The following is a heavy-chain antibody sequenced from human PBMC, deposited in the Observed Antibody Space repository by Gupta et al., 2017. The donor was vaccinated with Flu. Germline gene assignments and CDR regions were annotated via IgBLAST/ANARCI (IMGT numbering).Heavy chain of an antibody. CDR1: GGSISSGGHY. D-gene: IGHD4-11*01. CDR2: IYKTGST. CDR3: ARNKGTVTASPRIAFDV. J-gene: IGHJ3*01. V-gene: IGHV4-31*03. Sequence: QVQLQESGPGLVKPSQTLSLTCTVSGGSISSGGHYWTWIRQHPGKGLEWTGYIYKTGSTYYSPSLKIRLTISVDTSKNQFSLRLNSVTAADTAVYYCARNKGTVTASPRIAFDVWGQGTVVTVST.